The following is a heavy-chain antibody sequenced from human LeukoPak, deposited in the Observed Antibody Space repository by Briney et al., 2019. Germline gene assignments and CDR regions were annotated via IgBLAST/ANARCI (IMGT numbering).Heavy chain of an antibody. Sequence: SETLSLTCTVPGGSISSSSYYWGWIRQPPGKGLEWIGSIYYSGSTYYNPSLKSRVTISVDTSKNQFSLKLSSVTAADTAVYYCASRVVPAALYYYYGMDVWGQGTTVTVSS. CDR3: ASRVVPAALYYYYGMDV. D-gene: IGHD2-2*01. CDR2: IYYSGST. V-gene: IGHV4-39*01. CDR1: GGSISSSSYY. J-gene: IGHJ6*02.